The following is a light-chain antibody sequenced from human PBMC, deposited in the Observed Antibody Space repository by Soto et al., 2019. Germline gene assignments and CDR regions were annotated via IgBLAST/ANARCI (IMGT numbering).Light chain of an antibody. CDR2: AAS. J-gene: IGKJ4*01. V-gene: IGKV1-39*01. CDR3: QQSYSTPPLT. CDR1: QSISSY. Sequence: DIQMTQSPSSLSASVGDRVTITCRASQSISSYLNWYQQKPGKAPKLLIYAASSLQSGVQSRFSGSGSGTDFTLTISSLQPEDFATYYCQQSYSTPPLTFGGGTKLEIK.